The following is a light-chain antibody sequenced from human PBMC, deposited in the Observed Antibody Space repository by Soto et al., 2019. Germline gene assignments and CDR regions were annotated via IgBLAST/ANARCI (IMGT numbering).Light chain of an antibody. Sequence: DIQMTQSPSTLSASVGDRVTITCRASQNVNNCLAWYQQKPGKAPKLLIHKASNLESGVPSRFSGSGSGTVFSLPISSLQPYDFATYSCQQYNSYWTFSQGTKVEIK. CDR3: QQYNSYWT. J-gene: IGKJ1*01. CDR1: QNVNNC. V-gene: IGKV1-5*03. CDR2: KAS.